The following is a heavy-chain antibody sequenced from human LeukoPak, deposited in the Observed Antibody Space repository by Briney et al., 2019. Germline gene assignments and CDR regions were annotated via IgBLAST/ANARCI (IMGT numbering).Heavy chain of an antibody. D-gene: IGHD6-25*01. J-gene: IGHJ4*02. V-gene: IGHV4-34*01. Sequence: SETLSLTCAVYGGSFSGYYWSWIRQPPGKGLEWIGEINHSGSTNYNPSLKSRVTISVDTSKNQFSLKPSSVTAADTAVYYCAREPDGSFDYWGQGTLVTVSS. CDR3: AREPDGSFDY. CDR1: GGSFSGYY. CDR2: INHSGST.